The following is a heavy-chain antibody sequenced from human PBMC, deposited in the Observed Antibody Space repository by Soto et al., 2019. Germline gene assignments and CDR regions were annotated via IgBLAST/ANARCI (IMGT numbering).Heavy chain of an antibody. Sequence: QVQLVESGGGVVQPGKSRRLSCAASGFTFSSYAMHWARQAPGKGLEWVTVISIRGGDEYYAESVRGRFTISRDDSKNTLYLQMDSLRVEDTDVYYCARGTIVARQHLDYCGQGTLVTVSS. J-gene: IGHJ4*02. CDR1: GFTFSSYA. CDR2: ISIRGGDE. V-gene: IGHV3-30*03. CDR3: ARGTIVARQHLDY. D-gene: IGHD6-6*01.